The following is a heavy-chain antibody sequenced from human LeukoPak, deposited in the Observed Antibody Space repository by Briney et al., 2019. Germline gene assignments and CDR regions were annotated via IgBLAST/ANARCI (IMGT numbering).Heavy chain of an antibody. J-gene: IGHJ5*02. D-gene: IGHD6-13*01. Sequence: PGGSLRLSCAASGFTFTTYWMSWIRQAPGKGGEWVANIKQDGSEKYYMDFVKGRFTISRDNAKNSLYLQMSNLIAEDTAVYYCARVAAAVPDQWGQGTLVTVAS. CDR1: GFTFTTYW. CDR3: ARVAAAVPDQ. V-gene: IGHV3-7*04. CDR2: IKQDGSEK.